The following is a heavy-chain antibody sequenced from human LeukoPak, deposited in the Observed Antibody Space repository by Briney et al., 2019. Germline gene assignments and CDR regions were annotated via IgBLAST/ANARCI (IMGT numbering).Heavy chain of an antibody. CDR3: VKVAWNNCLDP. Sequence: PGGSLRFSCAASGFTFNSYAMTWVRQAPGKGLEWVSSISGTDSSTYYADSVKGRFTVSRDNSKNTLYLQMNSLRAEDTAVYYCVKVAWNNCLDPWGQGTLVTVSS. J-gene: IGHJ5*02. V-gene: IGHV3-23*01. D-gene: IGHD1-1*01. CDR2: ISGTDSST. CDR1: GFTFNSYA.